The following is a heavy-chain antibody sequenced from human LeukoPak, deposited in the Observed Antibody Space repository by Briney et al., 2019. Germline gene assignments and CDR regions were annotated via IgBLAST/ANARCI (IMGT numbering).Heavy chain of an antibody. CDR3: ARGGGSPYYYFYYMDV. CDR2: TYYRSKWYN. V-gene: IGHV6-1*01. CDR1: GDSVSSNSAA. D-gene: IGHD2-15*01. J-gene: IGHJ6*03. Sequence: SQTLSLTCAISGDSVSSNSAAWNWIRQSPSRGLEWQGRTYYRSKWYNDYAVSVKSRITINPDTSKNQFSLQLNSVTPEDTAVYYCARGGGSPYYYFYYMDVWGKGTTVTVSS.